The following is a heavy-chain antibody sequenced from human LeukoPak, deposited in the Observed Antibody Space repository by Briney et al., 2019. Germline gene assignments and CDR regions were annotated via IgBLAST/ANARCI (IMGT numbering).Heavy chain of an antibody. CDR1: AFTFSSYA. CDR2: ISGGGDST. Sequence: GSLRLSCAASAFTFSSYAMSWVRQAPGKGLGWVSTISGGGDSTNYADPVKGRFTIPRDNSMNTLYLQMNSLRADDTAVYHCAKQYRGYCRAYSCYYFDYWGQRTLVTVSS. J-gene: IGHJ4*01. CDR3: AKQYRGYCRAYSCYYFDY. V-gene: IGHV3-23*01. D-gene: IGHD2-15*01.